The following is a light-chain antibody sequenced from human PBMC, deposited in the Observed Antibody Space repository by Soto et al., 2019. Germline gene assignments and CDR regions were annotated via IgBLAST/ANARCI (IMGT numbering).Light chain of an antibody. J-gene: IGKJ1*01. CDR3: QQYNSYSST. CDR1: QSVNNW. V-gene: IGKV1-5*03. CDR2: KAS. Sequence: DIQMTQSPSTLSASVGDRVTITCRASQSVNNWLAWYQQKPGKAPKVLIYKASNLESGVPSRFSGSGSGTECTLTISSLQPDDFATYYCQQYNSYSSTFGQGTKVEIK.